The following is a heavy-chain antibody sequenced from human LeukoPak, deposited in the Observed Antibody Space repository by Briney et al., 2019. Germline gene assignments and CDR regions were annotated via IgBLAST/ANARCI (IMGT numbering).Heavy chain of an antibody. J-gene: IGHJ4*02. V-gene: IGHV3-23*01. CDR3: AKGVTATRPDYFDN. Sequence: GGSLRLSCAASGFTFSSYAMSWVRQAPAKGLEWVSTISGSTSSTYNAESVRGRFTVSRDNSKNTLSLQMNSRTAEDTAVYFWAKGVTATRPDYFDNWGQGALVSVSS. D-gene: IGHD1-20*01. CDR2: ISGSTSST. CDR1: GFTFSSYA.